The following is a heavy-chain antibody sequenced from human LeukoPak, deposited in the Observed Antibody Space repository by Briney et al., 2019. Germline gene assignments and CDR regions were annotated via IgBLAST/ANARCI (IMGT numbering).Heavy chain of an antibody. CDR2: ISSSGDSI. Sequence: GGPLRLSCAASGFLFCSYEMICVRQAPGKGLEWVSYISSSGDSIYYADSVKGRFTVSRDNAKKSLYLHMNSLRDDDTAVYYCARGTGLDYWGQGTLVTVSS. J-gene: IGHJ4*02. D-gene: IGHD1-14*01. V-gene: IGHV3-48*03. CDR1: GFLFCSYE. CDR3: ARGTGLDY.